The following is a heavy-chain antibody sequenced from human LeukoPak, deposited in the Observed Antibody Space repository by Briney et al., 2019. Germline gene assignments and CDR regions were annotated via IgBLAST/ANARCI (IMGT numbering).Heavy chain of an antibody. V-gene: IGHV3-7*01. J-gene: IGHJ4*02. CDR3: ARGPLWGFDY. Sequence: DSVRGRFTISRDNAKNSLYLQMNSLRAEDTAVYYCARGPLWGFDYWGQGTLVTVSS. D-gene: IGHD5-18*01.